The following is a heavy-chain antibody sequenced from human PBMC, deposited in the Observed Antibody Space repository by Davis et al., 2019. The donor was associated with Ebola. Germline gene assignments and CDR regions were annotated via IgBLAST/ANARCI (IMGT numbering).Heavy chain of an antibody. J-gene: IGHJ6*02. V-gene: IGHV3-21*01. D-gene: IGHD3-16*01. CDR1: GFTFSTYS. CDR3: ARHYVYDYYMGLDV. Sequence: GESLKISCAASGFTFSTYSMSWVRQAPGKGLEWVSSISSDSDYIYYADSAKGRFTISRDNAKNSLYLQMNSLRAEDTAVYYCARHYVYDYYMGLDVWGQGTTVTVSS. CDR2: ISSDSDYI.